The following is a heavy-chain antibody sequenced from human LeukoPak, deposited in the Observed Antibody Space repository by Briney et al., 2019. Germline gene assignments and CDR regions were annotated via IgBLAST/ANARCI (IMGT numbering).Heavy chain of an antibody. V-gene: IGHV1-46*01. Sequence: ASVKVSCKASGYTFTSYYMHWVRQAPGQGLEWMGIIKPSGGSTSYAQKFQGRVTMTRDTSTSTVYMELSSLRSEDTAVYYCARGAGVYYYDSSGYYSTWGQGTLVTVSS. D-gene: IGHD3-22*01. CDR1: GYTFTSYY. CDR3: ARGAGVYYYDSSGYYST. J-gene: IGHJ5*02. CDR2: IKPSGGST.